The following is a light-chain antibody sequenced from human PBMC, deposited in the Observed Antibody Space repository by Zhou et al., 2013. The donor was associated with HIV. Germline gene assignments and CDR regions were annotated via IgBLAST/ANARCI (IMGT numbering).Light chain of an antibody. CDR3: QHYGTSLWT. CDR1: QSVGHY. Sequence: EIVLTQSPATLSLSPGERATLSCRASQSVGHYLAWYQHRPGQAPRLLIYDAFKRATGIPARFSGSGSGTDFTLTISRLEPEDFAVYYCQHYGTSLWTFGQGTKVEIK. J-gene: IGKJ1*01. V-gene: IGKV3-11*01. CDR2: DAF.